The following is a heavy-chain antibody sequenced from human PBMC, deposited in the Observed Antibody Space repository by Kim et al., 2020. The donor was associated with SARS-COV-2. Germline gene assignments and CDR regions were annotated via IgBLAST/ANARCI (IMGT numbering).Heavy chain of an antibody. CDR3: ARKDYGLDV. Sequence: SETLSLTCTVSGGSISSGAYYWSWIRQHPGKGLEWIGYIYYSGNSYYNPSLKSRVTMSVDTSKNQFSLKLTSVTAADTAGYYCARKDYGLDVWGQGTTVT. V-gene: IGHV4-31*03. CDR2: IYYSGNS. J-gene: IGHJ6*02. CDR1: GGSISSGAYY.